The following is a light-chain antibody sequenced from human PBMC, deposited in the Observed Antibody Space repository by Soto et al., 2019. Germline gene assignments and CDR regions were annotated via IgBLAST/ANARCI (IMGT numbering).Light chain of an antibody. V-gene: IGKV3-11*01. CDR3: HQRSNWPPIT. CDR1: QSVSSY. J-gene: IGKJ5*01. Sequence: EIVLTQSPATLSLSPGERATLSCRASQSVSSYLAWYQQKPGQAPRLLIYDASNRATGIPARFSGSGSGTDFTLTISSLEPEDFGVYFCHQRSNWPPITFGQGTRLEIK. CDR2: DAS.